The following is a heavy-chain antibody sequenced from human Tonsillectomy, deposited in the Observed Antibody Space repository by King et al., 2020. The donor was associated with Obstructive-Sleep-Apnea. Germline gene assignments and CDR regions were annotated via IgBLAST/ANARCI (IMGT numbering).Heavy chain of an antibody. CDR3: AREEWQQGAFDI. D-gene: IGHD3-3*01. CDR2: ISSSSSYI. V-gene: IGHV3-21*01. Sequence: QLVQSGGGLVKPGGSLRLSCAASGFTFSSYSMNWVRQAPGKGLEWVSSISSSSSYIYYADSVKGRFTISRDNAKNSLYLQMNSLRAEDTAVYYCAREEWQQGAFDIWGQGTMVTVSS. J-gene: IGHJ3*02. CDR1: GFTFSSYS.